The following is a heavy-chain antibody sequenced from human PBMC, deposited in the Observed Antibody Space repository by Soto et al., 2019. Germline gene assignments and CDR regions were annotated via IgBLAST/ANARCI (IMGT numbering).Heavy chain of an antibody. V-gene: IGHV3-21*01. J-gene: IGHJ6*02. Sequence: EVQMVESGGGLVKPGGSLRLSCAASGFTFSSYSMNWVRQAPGKGLEWVSSISSSSSYIYYADSVKGRFTIPRDNAKNSLYLQMNSLRAEDTAVYYCARDLKDGVPAARGYYGMDVWGQGTTVTVSS. CDR1: GFTFSSYS. D-gene: IGHD2-2*01. CDR2: ISSSSSYI. CDR3: ARDLKDGVPAARGYYGMDV.